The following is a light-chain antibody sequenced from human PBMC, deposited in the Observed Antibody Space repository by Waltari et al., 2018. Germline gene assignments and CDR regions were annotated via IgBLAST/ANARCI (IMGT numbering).Light chain of an antibody. V-gene: IGLV1-47*01. Sequence: QTVLTQPPSTSGTPGQKVSITCSGRSSKIGSSYVYWYQDLPRTAPKLLILRNNPLPSRVPDRFSGSRSGTSASPDISGLRSDDEGDYYCAALDDNMSVLVFGGATSLTVL. J-gene: IGLJ2*01. CDR2: RNN. CDR3: AALDDNMSVLV. CDR1: SSKIGSSY.